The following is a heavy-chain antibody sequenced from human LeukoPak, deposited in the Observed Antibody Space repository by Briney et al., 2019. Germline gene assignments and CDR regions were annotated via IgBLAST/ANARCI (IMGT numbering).Heavy chain of an antibody. CDR2: ISSSGSTI. D-gene: IGHD2-15*01. CDR3: ATLLYCSGGSCYSRDYGMDV. Sequence: PGGSLRLSCAASGFTFSSYEMNWVRQAPGKGLEWVSYISSSGSTIYYADSVKGRFTISRDNAKNSLYLQMNSLRAEDTAVYYCATLLYCSGGSCYSRDYGMDVWGQGTTVTVSS. J-gene: IGHJ6*02. CDR1: GFTFSSYE. V-gene: IGHV3-48*03.